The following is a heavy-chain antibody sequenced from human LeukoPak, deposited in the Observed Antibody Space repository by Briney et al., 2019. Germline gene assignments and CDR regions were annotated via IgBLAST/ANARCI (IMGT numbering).Heavy chain of an antibody. CDR1: GFTLSSYR. CDR2: ISGFDSGT. V-gene: IGHV3-23*01. J-gene: IGHJ4*02. Sequence: GGSLRLSCAAAGFTLSSYRMNWVRQAPGKGLEWVSSISGFDSGTYYTDSARGRFTISRDTSKNTLYMQMNNLRAEDTAVYYCVKGFHFDWWGQGTLVTVSS. CDR3: VKGFHFDW.